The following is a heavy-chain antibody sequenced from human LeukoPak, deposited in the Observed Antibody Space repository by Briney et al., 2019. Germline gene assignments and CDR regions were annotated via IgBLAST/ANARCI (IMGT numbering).Heavy chain of an antibody. CDR3: ANVAKGRYFFYYMDV. D-gene: IGHD5-12*01. V-gene: IGHV1-18*01. CDR2: ILSYNCQT. J-gene: IGHJ6*03. CDR1: GHTANTYG. Sequence: ASVKVSCKASGHTANTYGFCWVRQAPGQGLEWIGWILSYNCQTKYADKFQGRVTMTTDTSKTIAYMELRSLRSDDTAVYFCANVAKGRYFFYYMDVWGKGTTVTVS.